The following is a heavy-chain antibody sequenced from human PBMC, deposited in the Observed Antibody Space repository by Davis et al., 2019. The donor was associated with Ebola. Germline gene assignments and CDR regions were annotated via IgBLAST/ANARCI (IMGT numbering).Heavy chain of an antibody. Sequence: KVSCKGSGYSFTSYWTSWVRQMPGKGLEWMGIIYPGDSDTRYSPSFQGQVTISADKSISTAYLQWSSLKSTDTAMYYCAGRGYSYGFPPDYWGQGTLVTVSS. CDR3: AGRGYSYGFPPDY. D-gene: IGHD5-18*01. V-gene: IGHV5-51*01. CDR2: IYPGDSDT. J-gene: IGHJ4*02. CDR1: GYSFTSYW.